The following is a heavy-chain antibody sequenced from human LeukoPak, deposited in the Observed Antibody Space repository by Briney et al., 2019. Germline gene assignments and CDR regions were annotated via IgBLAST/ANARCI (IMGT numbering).Heavy chain of an antibody. CDR3: ARAPSGPHYYYYYYMDV. V-gene: IGHV1-69*13. CDR2: IIPIFGTA. J-gene: IGHJ6*03. D-gene: IGHD2-15*01. CDR1: GYTFTDYY. Sequence: ASVKVSCKASGYTFTDYYMHWVRQAPGQGLEWMGGIIPIFGTANYAQKFQGRVTITADESTSTAYMELSSLRSEDTAVYYCARAPSGPHYYYYYYMDVWGKGTTVTISS.